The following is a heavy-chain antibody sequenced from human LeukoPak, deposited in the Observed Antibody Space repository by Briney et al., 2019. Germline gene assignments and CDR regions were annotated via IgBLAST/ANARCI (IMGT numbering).Heavy chain of an antibody. CDR2: ISYDGSVK. D-gene: IGHD4-23*01. Sequence: GGSLRLSCAVSGFTFSSYGMHWVRQAPGKGLEWVAFISYDGSVKYYADSVKGRLTISRGDSKNTLYLQMNGLRAEDTAVYYCVLGHYGGFFDYWGQGTLVTVSS. J-gene: IGHJ4*02. CDR3: VLGHYGGFFDY. CDR1: GFTFSSYG. V-gene: IGHV3-30*03.